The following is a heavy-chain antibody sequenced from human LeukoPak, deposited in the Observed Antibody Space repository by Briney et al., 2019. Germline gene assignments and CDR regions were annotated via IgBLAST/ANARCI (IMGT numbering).Heavy chain of an antibody. CDR1: GYTFTGYY. J-gene: IGHJ4*02. Sequence: ASVKVSCKASGYTFTGYYMHWVRQAPGQGLEWMGWINPNSGGTNYAQKFQGRVTMTRDTSISTAYMGLSRLRSDDTAVYYCARDISYSSSWTDYFDYWGQGTLVTVSS. D-gene: IGHD6-13*01. V-gene: IGHV1-2*02. CDR3: ARDISYSSSWTDYFDY. CDR2: INPNSGGT.